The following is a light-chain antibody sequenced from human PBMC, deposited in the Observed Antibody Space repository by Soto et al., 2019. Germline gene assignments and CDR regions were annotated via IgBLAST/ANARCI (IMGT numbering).Light chain of an antibody. J-gene: IGLJ1*01. Sequence: QSALTQPASGSGSPGQSVTISCTGTSGDIGAYNYVCWYQQHPGKAPELMSYEVSNRPSGVSDRFSGSKSGNTASLSISGLQGEDEDDYYCSSYTTSYTHVFGTGTKLAVL. CDR1: SGDIGAYNY. CDR2: EVS. CDR3: SSYTTSYTHV. V-gene: IGLV2-14*01.